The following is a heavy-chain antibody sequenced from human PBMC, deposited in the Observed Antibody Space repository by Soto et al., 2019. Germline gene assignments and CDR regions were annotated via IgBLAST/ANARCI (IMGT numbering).Heavy chain of an antibody. CDR1: GFTFSSYG. J-gene: IGHJ6*02. D-gene: IGHD5-18*01. V-gene: IGHV3-30*18. Sequence: LRLSCAASGFTFSSYGMHWVRQAPGKGLEWVAVISYDGSNKYYADSVKGRFTISRDNSKNTLYLQMNSLRAEDTAVYYCAKESYTWIQLWLRRSRYYGMDVWGQGTTVTVSS. CDR2: ISYDGSNK. CDR3: AKESYTWIQLWLRRSRYYGMDV.